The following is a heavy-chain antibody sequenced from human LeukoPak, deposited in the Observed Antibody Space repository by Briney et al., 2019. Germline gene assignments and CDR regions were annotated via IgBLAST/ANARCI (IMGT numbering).Heavy chain of an antibody. Sequence: GGSLRLSCAASGFTFDDYGMSWVRQAPGKGLEWVSGINWNGGSTGYADSVKGRFTISRDNAKNSLYLQMNSLRAEDTALYYCASRGDSGYDSDYWGQGTLVTVSS. V-gene: IGHV3-20*04. J-gene: IGHJ4*02. CDR3: ASRGDSGYDSDY. D-gene: IGHD5-12*01. CDR2: INWNGGST. CDR1: GFTFDDYG.